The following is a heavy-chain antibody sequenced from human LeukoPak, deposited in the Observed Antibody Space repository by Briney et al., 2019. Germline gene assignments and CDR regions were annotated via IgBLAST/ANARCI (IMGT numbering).Heavy chain of an antibody. CDR1: GGSFSGYY. CDR2: INHSGST. V-gene: IGHV4-34*01. J-gene: IGHJ6*02. D-gene: IGHD4-23*01. CDR3: ARRDYGGNPRSGMDV. Sequence: SETLSLTCAVYGGSFSGYYWSWIRQPPGEGLEWIGEINHSGSTNYNPSLKSRVTISVDTSKNQFSLKLSSVTAADTAVYYCARRDYGGNPRSGMDVWGQGTTVTVSS.